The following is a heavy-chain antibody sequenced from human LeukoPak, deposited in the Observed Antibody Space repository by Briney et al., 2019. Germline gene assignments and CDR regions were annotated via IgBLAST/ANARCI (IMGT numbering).Heavy chain of an antibody. Sequence: SETLSLTCTVSGGSMSPYHWGWIRQPPGKGLEWTGYIYYSGSTNYNPSLKSRVTISVDRSKNQFSLKLSSVTAADTAVYYCARARIVGATSFDYWGQGTLVTVSS. CDR2: IYYSGST. D-gene: IGHD1-26*01. V-gene: IGHV4-59*12. CDR3: ARARIVGATSFDY. J-gene: IGHJ4*02. CDR1: GGSMSPYH.